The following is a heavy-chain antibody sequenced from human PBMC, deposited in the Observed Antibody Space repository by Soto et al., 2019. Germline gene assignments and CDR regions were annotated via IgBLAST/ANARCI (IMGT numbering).Heavy chain of an antibody. CDR3: ARGGYCSSTSCYARNLDY. CDR2: INPNSGGT. J-gene: IGHJ4*02. CDR1: GYTFTGYY. V-gene: IGHV1-2*04. D-gene: IGHD2-2*01. Sequence: QVQLVQSGAEVKKPGASVKVSCKASGYTFTGYYMHWVRQAPGQGLEWMGWINPNSGGTNYAQKFQGWVTMTRDTSISTAYMELSRLRSDATAVYYCARGGYCSSTSCYARNLDYWGQGTLVTVSS.